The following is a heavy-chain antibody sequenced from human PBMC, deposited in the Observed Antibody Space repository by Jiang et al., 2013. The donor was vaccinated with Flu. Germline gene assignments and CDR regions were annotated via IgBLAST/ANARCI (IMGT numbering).Heavy chain of an antibody. J-gene: IGHJ6*03. CDR1: GFTFSSYS. CDR3: ARMRGSSTSRYRPNYMDV. D-gene: IGHD2-2*01. Sequence: QLLESGGGLVQPGGSLRLSCAASGFTFSSYSMNWVRQAPGKGLEWVSYISSSSSTIYYADSVKGRFTISRDNAKNSLYLQMNSLRDEDTAVYYCARMRGSSTSRYRPNYMDVWGKGTTVTVSS. CDR2: ISSSSSTI. V-gene: IGHV3-48*02.